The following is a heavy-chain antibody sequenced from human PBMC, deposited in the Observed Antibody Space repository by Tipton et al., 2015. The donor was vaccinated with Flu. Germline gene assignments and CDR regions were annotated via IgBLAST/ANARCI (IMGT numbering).Heavy chain of an antibody. CDR3: ARAPPYYDSRVYYYGMDV. J-gene: IGHJ6*02. CDR2: ISYSGST. D-gene: IGHD3-22*01. V-gene: IGHV4-59*01. Sequence: TLSLTCTVSGGSISSYYWSWIRQPPGKGLEWIGYISYSGSTNYNASLKSRVTISVDTSKNQFSLKLSSVTAADTAVYYCARAPPYYDSRVYYYGMDVWGQGTAVTVSS. CDR1: GGSISSYY.